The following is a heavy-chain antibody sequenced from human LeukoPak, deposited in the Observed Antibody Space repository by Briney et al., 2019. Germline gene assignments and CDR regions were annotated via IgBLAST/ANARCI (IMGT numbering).Heavy chain of an antibody. V-gene: IGHV3-21*01. J-gene: IGHJ4*02. D-gene: IGHD3-22*01. CDR3: ARXWFTYYYDSSGYQGDY. Sequence: AGGSLRLSCAASGFTFSSYSMNWVRQAPGKGLEWVSSISSSSSYIYYADSVKGRFTISRDNAKNSLYLQMNSLRAEDTAVYYCARXWFTYYYDSSGYQGDYWGQGTLVTVSS. CDR2: ISSSSSYI. CDR1: GFTFSSYS.